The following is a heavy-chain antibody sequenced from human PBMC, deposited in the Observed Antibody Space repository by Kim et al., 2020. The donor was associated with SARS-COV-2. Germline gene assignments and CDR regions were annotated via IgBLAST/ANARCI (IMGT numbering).Heavy chain of an antibody. CDR1: GLSFSNYW. D-gene: IGHD3-10*01. CDR2: INQDGSEK. Sequence: GGSLRLSCAASGLSFSNYWMTWVRQAPGKGLEWVANINQDGSEKYYVDSVKGRFTISRDNTKNSLYLQMNSLRAEDTAVYYCARERYYGSGTYYKALRADYWGHGTLVTVSS. V-gene: IGHV3-7*01. J-gene: IGHJ4*01. CDR3: ARERYYGSGTYYKALRADY.